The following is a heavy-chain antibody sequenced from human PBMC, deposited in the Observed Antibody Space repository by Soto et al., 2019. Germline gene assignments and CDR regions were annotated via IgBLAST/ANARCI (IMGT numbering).Heavy chain of an antibody. CDR3: ATLSSSWYGYNWFDP. D-gene: IGHD6-13*01. J-gene: IGHJ5*02. Sequence: EVQLLESGGGLVQPGGSLRLSCAASGFTFSSYAMNWVRQAPGKGLEWVSAISGSGGITYYADSVTGRFTISRANSQYTLYLHMTSLRAEDTAVYYCATLSSSWYGYNWFDPWGQGTLVTVSS. CDR1: GFTFSSYA. V-gene: IGHV3-23*01. CDR2: ISGSGGIT.